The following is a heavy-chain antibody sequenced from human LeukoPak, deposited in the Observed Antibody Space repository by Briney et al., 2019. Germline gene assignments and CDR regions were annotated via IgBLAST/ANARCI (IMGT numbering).Heavy chain of an antibody. D-gene: IGHD6-25*01. CDR2: IIPIFGTA. J-gene: IGHJ4*02. V-gene: IGHV1-69*13. CDR3: ARGYSSGYFDY. Sequence: SVTVSCKASGGTFSSYAISWVRQAPGQGLEWMGGIIPIFGTANYAQKFQGRVTITADESTSTAYTELSSLRSEDTAVYYCARGYSSGYFDYWGQGTLVTVSS. CDR1: GGTFSSYA.